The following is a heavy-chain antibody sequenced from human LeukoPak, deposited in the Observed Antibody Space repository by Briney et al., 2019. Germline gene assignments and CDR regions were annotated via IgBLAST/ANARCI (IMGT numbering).Heavy chain of an antibody. CDR2: IKEDGSEK. CDR1: GFTFSNYW. Sequence: PGGFLRLSCAASGFTFSNYWMSWVRQAPGKGLEWVANIKEDGSEKYYVDSVKGRFTISRDNAKNSLYLQMNSLRAEDTAFYYCARHDFWSGFKGGDYWGQGTLVTVSS. D-gene: IGHD3-3*01. J-gene: IGHJ4*02. CDR3: ARHDFWSGFKGGDY. V-gene: IGHV3-7*03.